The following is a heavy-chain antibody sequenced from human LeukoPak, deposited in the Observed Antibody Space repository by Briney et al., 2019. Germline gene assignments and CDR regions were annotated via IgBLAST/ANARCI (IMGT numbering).Heavy chain of an antibody. D-gene: IGHD3-3*01. Sequence: SETLSLTCTVSGGSISSGDYYWSWIRQPPGKGLEWIGYIYYSGSTYYNPSLKSRVTISVDTSKNQFSLKLSSVTAADTAVYYCASTGGKYYDFWSGYYYFDYWGQGTLVTVSS. CDR3: ASTGGKYYDFWSGYYYFDY. CDR2: IYYSGST. V-gene: IGHV4-30-4*01. CDR1: GGSISSGDYY. J-gene: IGHJ4*02.